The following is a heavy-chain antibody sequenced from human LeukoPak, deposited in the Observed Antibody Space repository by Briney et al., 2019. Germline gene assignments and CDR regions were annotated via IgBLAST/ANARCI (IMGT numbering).Heavy chain of an antibody. CDR1: GYTLTELS. CDR3: ATLGWFGDHGVYFDY. V-gene: IGHV1-24*01. J-gene: IGHJ4*02. D-gene: IGHD3-10*01. CDR2: FDPEDGET. Sequence: ASVKVSCKVSGYTLTELSMRWVRQAPGKGLEWMGGFDPEDGETIYAQKFQGRVTMTEDTSTDTAYMELSSLRSEDTAVYYCATLGWFGDHGVYFDYWGQGTLVTVSS.